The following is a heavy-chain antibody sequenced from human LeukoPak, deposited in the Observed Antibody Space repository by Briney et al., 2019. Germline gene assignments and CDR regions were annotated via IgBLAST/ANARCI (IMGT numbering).Heavy chain of an antibody. Sequence: GGSLRLSCAASGFTFISYSMNWVRQAPGKGLEWVSYISSSSSTIYYADSVKGRFTISRDNAKNSLYLQMNSLRAEDTAVYYCAREGGYCSGGSCYWDDYWGQGTLVTVSS. V-gene: IGHV3-48*01. CDR1: GFTFISYS. CDR3: AREGGYCSGGSCYWDDY. D-gene: IGHD2-15*01. J-gene: IGHJ4*02. CDR2: ISSSSSTI.